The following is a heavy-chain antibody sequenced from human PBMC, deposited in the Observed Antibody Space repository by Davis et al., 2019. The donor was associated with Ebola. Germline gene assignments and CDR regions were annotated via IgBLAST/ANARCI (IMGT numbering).Heavy chain of an antibody. D-gene: IGHD3-3*01. V-gene: IGHV3-23*01. CDR2: ISGGGGST. CDR3: ARMFWIFGVDVTFFDS. CDR1: GFTFSSYA. Sequence: GESLKISCAASGFTFSSYAMSWVRQAPGKGLEWVSTISGGGGSTYYADSVKGRFIISRDNSKNTLHLQMNSLRAVDTAVYYCARMFWIFGVDVTFFDSWGQGTLVTVSS. J-gene: IGHJ4*02.